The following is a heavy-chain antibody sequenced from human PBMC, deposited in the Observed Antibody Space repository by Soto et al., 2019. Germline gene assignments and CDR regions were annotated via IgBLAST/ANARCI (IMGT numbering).Heavy chain of an antibody. J-gene: IGHJ6*02. D-gene: IGHD3-22*01. CDR1: GGSISSGDYY. V-gene: IGHV4-30-4*01. CDR2: IYYSGST. CDR3: ARLNAAGYYDSSGFDYYYYGMDV. Sequence: SETLSLTYTVSGGSISSGDYYWSWIRQPPGKGLEWIGYIYYSGSTYYNPSLKSRVTISVDTSKNQFSLKLSSVTAADTAVYYCARLNAAGYYDSSGFDYYYYGMDVWGQWTTVTVSS.